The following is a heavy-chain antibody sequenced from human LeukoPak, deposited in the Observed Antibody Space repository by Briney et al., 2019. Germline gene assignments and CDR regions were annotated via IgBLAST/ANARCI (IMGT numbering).Heavy chain of an antibody. D-gene: IGHD2-15*01. CDR3: AREYCSGGGCYTGGRFYYYMDV. Sequence: GASVKVSCKASGYTFTSYAMNWVRQAPGQGLEWMGWINTNTGNPTYAQGFTGRFVFSLDTSVSTAYLQISSLKAEDTAVYYCAREYCSGGGCYTGGRFYYYMDVWGKGTTVTVSS. CDR2: INTNTGNP. CDR1: GYTFTSYA. J-gene: IGHJ6*03. V-gene: IGHV7-4-1*02.